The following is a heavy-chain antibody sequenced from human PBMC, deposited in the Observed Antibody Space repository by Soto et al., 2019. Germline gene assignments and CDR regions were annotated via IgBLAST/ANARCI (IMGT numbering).Heavy chain of an antibody. D-gene: IGHD1-26*01. CDR2: ISYDGSNK. Sequence: QVQLVESGGGVVQPGRSLRLSCAASGFTFSSYAMHWVRQAPGKGLEWVAVISYDGSNKYYADSVKGRFTISRDNSKNRLYLQMNSLRAEDTAVYYCARTPRGQWELADNYYGMDVWGQGTTVTVSS. J-gene: IGHJ6*02. CDR3: ARTPRGQWELADNYYGMDV. V-gene: IGHV3-30-3*01. CDR1: GFTFSSYA.